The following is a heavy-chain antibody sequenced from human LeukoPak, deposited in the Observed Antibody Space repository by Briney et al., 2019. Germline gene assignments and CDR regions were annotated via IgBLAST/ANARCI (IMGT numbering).Heavy chain of an antibody. V-gene: IGHV3-30*02. D-gene: IGHD6-19*01. CDR3: ARGAGAGTGNWFDP. CDR1: GFTFSSYG. Sequence: GGSLRLSCAASGFTFSSYGMHWVRQAPGKGLEWVAFIRYDGSNKYYADSVKGRFTISRDNSKNTLYLQMNSLRSEDTAVYYCARGAGAGTGNWFDPWGQGTLVTVSS. J-gene: IGHJ5*02. CDR2: IRYDGSNK.